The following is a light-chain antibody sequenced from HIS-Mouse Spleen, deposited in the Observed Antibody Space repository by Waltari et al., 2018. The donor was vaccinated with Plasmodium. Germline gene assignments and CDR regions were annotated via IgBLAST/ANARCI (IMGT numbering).Light chain of an antibody. CDR2: KAS. CDR3: QQYNSYSWT. Sequence: DIQLTQSPSTLSASVGDRVTITCRASQSISSWLAWYPPEPGKAPKLLIYKASSLESGVPSRFSGSGSGTEFTRTISSLQPDDFATYYCQQYNSYSWTFGQGTKVEIK. CDR1: QSISSW. V-gene: IGKV1-5*03. J-gene: IGKJ1*01.